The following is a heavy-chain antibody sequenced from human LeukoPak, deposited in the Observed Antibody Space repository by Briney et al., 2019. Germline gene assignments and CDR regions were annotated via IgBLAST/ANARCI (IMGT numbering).Heavy chain of an antibody. Sequence: PGGSLRLSCVASGYIFYNYAVSWVRQAPGKGLEWVLAISGSGSTYYADSVKGRFTISRDNSKNTGDLQMNSLRAEDTAVYYCVKGGQDCSPTTCYYDWGQGTLVTVSS. D-gene: IGHD2-2*01. J-gene: IGHJ4*02. CDR1: GYIFYNYA. CDR2: ISGSGST. V-gene: IGHV3-23*01. CDR3: VKGGQDCSPTTCYYD.